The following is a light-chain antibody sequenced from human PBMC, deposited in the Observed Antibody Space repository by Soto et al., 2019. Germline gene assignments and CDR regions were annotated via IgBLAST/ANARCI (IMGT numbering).Light chain of an antibody. Sequence: QSALTQPASVSGSPGQSITISCTGTSDNYVSWYQQHPGKVPKLMIYGVINRPSGVSDRFSGSKSGNTASLTISGLQTEDEADYYCSSYTNSRNLLFGAGTKLTVL. V-gene: IGLV2-14*01. CDR1: SDNY. CDR3: SSYTNSRNLL. J-gene: IGLJ1*01. CDR2: GVI.